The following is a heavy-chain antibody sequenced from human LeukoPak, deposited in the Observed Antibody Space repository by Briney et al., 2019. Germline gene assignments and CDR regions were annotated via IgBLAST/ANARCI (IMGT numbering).Heavy chain of an antibody. CDR2: ISNSDSST. CDR3: AKATGYLL. D-gene: IGHD1-14*01. V-gene: IGHV3-23*01. J-gene: IGHJ4*02. CDR1: AFTFSNYA. Sequence: GGSLRLSCAASAFTFSNYAMSWFRQAPGKGLEWVSTISNSDSSTYYADSVKGRFTISRDNSENTLYLQMNSLRAEDTAVYYCAKATGYLLWGQGTLVIVSS.